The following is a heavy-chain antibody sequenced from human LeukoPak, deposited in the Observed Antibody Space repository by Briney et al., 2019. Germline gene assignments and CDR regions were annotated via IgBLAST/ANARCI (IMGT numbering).Heavy chain of an antibody. CDR2: INPNSGGT. D-gene: IGHD3-10*01. CDR3: ARAKKKYYYGSGSLNWFDP. J-gene: IGHJ5*02. CDR1: GYTFTGYY. V-gene: IGHV1-2*02. Sequence: ASVKVSCKASGYTFTGYYMHWVRQAPGQGLEWMGWINPNSGGTNYARKFQGRVTMTRDTSISTAYMELSRLRSDDTAVYYCARAKKKYYYGSGSLNWFDPWGQGTLVTVSS.